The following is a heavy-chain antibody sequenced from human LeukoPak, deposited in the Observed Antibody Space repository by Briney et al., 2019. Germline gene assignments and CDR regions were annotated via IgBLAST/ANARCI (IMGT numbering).Heavy chain of an antibody. CDR3: ARVTETNDLDY. CDR1: GFTFNNYA. J-gene: IGHJ4*02. Sequence: GGSLRLSCAASGFTFNNYAMNWVRQAPGKGLEWVSSISSSSSYIYYADSVKGRFTISRDNAKNSLYLQMNSLRAEDTAVYYCARVTETNDLDYWGQGTLVTVSS. V-gene: IGHV3-21*01. CDR2: ISSSSSYI.